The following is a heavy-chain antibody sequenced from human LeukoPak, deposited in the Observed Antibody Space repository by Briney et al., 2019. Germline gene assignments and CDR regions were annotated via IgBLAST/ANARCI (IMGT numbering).Heavy chain of an antibody. CDR2: ISYDGSNK. CDR1: GFTFSSYG. D-gene: IGHD7-27*01. J-gene: IGHJ4*02. CDR3: VKDGPLQLGILVY. V-gene: IGHV3-30*18. Sequence: PGRSLRLSCAASGFTFSSYGMHWVRQAPGKGLEWVAVISYDGSNKYYADSVKGRFTISRNNSKNTLYLQMNSLRAEDTAVYYCVKDGPLQLGILVYWGQGTLVTVSS.